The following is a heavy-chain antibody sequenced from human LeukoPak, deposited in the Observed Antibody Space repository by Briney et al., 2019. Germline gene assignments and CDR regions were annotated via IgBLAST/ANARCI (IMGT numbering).Heavy chain of an antibody. Sequence: GGSLRLSCAASGFTFSSYNMDWVRPAPGKGLEWVSSISSSSSYIYSAHSVKGRFTISRDNAKNSLYLQMNSLRAEDTAVYYCARTTPFQIYDILAGSRYDAFDIWGQGTMVTVSS. CDR2: ISSSSSYI. CDR3: ARTTPFQIYDILAGSRYDAFDI. J-gene: IGHJ3*02. V-gene: IGHV3-21*01. CDR1: GFTFSSYN. D-gene: IGHD3-9*01.